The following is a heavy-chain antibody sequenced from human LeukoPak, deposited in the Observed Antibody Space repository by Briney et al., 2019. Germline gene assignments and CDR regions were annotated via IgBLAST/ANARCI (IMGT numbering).Heavy chain of an antibody. Sequence: PSETLSLTCAVYGGSFSGYYWSWIRQPPGQGLEWIGEINHSGSTNYNPSLKSRVTISVDTSKNQFSLKLSSVTAADTAVYYCATTYYDFWSGYYPTDYWGQGTLVTVSS. V-gene: IGHV4-34*01. J-gene: IGHJ4*02. D-gene: IGHD3-3*01. CDR3: ATTYYDFWSGYYPTDY. CDR1: GGSFSGYY. CDR2: INHSGST.